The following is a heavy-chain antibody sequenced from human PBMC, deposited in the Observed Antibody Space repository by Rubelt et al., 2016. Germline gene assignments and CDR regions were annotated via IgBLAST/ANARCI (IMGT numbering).Heavy chain of an antibody. J-gene: IGHJ3*02. V-gene: IGHV1-2*02. D-gene: IGHD1-7*01. Sequence: QVQLVQSGAEVKKPGSSVKVSCKASGGTFTGYYMHWVRQAPGQGLEWMGWINPNSGGTNYAQKLQGRVTMTTDTSTSTAYMELTSLRSDDTAVYSCARATNWNYAFDIWGQGTMVTVSS. CDR2: INPNSGGT. CDR1: GGTFTGYY. CDR3: ARATNWNYAFDI.